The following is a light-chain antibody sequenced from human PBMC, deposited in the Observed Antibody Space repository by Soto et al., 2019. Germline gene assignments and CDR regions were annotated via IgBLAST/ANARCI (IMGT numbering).Light chain of an antibody. Sequence: EIVMTQSPATLSVSPGERAIVSCRASQSIRDNLAWYQQTPGRAPRLLIYGASIRATGVPARFSGSGSGTEFALTISSLQSEDFAVYYCQQYDYWPPYTFGQGTKVAIK. CDR2: GAS. J-gene: IGKJ2*01. CDR1: QSIRDN. V-gene: IGKV3-15*01. CDR3: QQYDYWPPYT.